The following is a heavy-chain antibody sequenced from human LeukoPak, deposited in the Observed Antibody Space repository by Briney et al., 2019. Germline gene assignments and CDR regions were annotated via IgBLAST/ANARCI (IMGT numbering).Heavy chain of an antibody. J-gene: IGHJ6*02. CDR3: AKDGLNWGCSSSSCSGMDV. CDR2: ISGSGGST. Sequence: QPGGSLRLSCAASGFTFSSYAMSWVRQAPGKGLEWVSAISGSGGSTFYAVSVKGRFTISRDNSKNTLYLQMNSLRAEDTAVYYCAKDGLNWGCSSSSCSGMDVWGQGATVTVSS. CDR1: GFTFSSYA. D-gene: IGHD2-2*01. V-gene: IGHV3-23*01.